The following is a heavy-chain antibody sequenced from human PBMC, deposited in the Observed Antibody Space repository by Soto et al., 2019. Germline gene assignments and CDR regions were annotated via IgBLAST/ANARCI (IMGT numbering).Heavy chain of an antibody. CDR2: IIPIFGTS. Sequence: SVKVSLKASGGTFSSYAISWVRQAPGQGLEWMGGIIPIFGTSNYAQKFQGRVTITADKSTSTAYMELSSLRSEDMAVYYCARARRITIFGVVTGHYGMDVWGQGTTVTVSS. V-gene: IGHV1-69*06. CDR1: GGTFSSYA. D-gene: IGHD3-3*01. J-gene: IGHJ6*02. CDR3: ARARRITIFGVVTGHYGMDV.